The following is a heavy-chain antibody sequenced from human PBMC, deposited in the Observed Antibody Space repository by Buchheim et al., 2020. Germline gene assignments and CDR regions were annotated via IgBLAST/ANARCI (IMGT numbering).Heavy chain of an antibody. D-gene: IGHD1-26*01. Sequence: QVHLVESGGGVVQPGGSLRLSCAASGFTFSNYGVHWVRQAPGKGLEWVAAMSYDGTNKFYVDSVKGRFTISRDNANTLYLQMNSLSADDTAVYYCAKEAVVGTTAGVLYNWFDPWGQGTL. J-gene: IGHJ5*02. V-gene: IGHV3-30*18. CDR3: AKEAVVGTTAGVLYNWFDP. CDR1: GFTFSNYG. CDR2: MSYDGTNK.